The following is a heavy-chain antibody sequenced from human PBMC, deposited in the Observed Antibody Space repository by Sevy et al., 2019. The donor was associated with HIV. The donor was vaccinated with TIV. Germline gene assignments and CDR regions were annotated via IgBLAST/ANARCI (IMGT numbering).Heavy chain of an antibody. V-gene: IGHV4-4*07. CDR1: GGSISSYY. Sequence: SETLSLTCTVSGGSISSYYWSWIRQPAGKGLEWIGRIYPGGNSNYNPSLKSRVTMSVDTSKNQFSLRLSSVTAADTAVYYCARDYRYDFHGSGRHYFDYWCQGTLVTVSS. CDR2: IYPGGNS. D-gene: IGHD3-10*01. CDR3: ARDYRYDFHGSGRHYFDY. J-gene: IGHJ4*02.